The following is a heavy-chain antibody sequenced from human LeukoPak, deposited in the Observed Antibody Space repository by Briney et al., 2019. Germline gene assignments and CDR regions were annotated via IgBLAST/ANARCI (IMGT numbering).Heavy chain of an antibody. J-gene: IGHJ4*02. CDR1: GYTFTSYG. CDR3: AVTLGRITGTTFSDY. V-gene: IGHV1-18*01. CDR2: ISAYNGNT. Sequence: ASVTLSCKASGYTFTSYGISWVRQAPGQGLEWMGWISAYNGNTNYAQKLQGRVTMTTDTSTSTAYMELRSLRSDDTAVYYCAVTLGRITGTTFSDYWGQGTLVTVSS. D-gene: IGHD1-7*01.